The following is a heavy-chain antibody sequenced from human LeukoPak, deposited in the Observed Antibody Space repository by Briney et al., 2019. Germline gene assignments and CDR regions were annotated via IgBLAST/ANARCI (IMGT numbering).Heavy chain of an antibody. CDR1: GFTFSDYY. CDR3: ARDREKWELLPLDY. CDR2: ISSSGSTI. J-gene: IGHJ4*02. V-gene: IGHV3-11*01. Sequence: GGSLRLSCAASGFTFSDYYMSWIRQAPGKGLEWVSYISSSGSTIYYADSVKGRFTISRDNAKNSLYLQMNSLRAEDTAVYYCARDREKWELLPLDYWGQGTLVTVSS. D-gene: IGHD1-26*01.